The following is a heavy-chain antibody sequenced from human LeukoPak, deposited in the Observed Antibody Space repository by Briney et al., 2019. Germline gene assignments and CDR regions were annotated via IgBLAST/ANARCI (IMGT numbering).Heavy chain of an antibody. CDR2: IIPIFGIA. CDR3: ARVGIAVASYLFDH. CDR1: GGTFSSYA. D-gene: IGHD6-19*01. Sequence: ASVKVSCKASGGTFSSYAISWVRQAPGQGLEWMGRIIPIFGIANYAQKFQGRVTITADKSTSTAYMELSSLRSEDTAVYYCARVGIAVASYLFDHWGQGTLVTVSS. V-gene: IGHV1-69*04. J-gene: IGHJ4*02.